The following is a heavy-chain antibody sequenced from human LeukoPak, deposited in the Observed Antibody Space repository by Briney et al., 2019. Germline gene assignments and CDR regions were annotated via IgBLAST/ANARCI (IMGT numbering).Heavy chain of an antibody. CDR3: ARDRLYSYGYYGMDV. Sequence: ASVKVSCKASGYTFTGYYMYWVRLAPGQGLEWMGWISSYNGNTNYAQNLQGRVTMTTDTFTSTASMELRSLRSDDTAVYYCARDRLYSYGYYGMDVWGQGTTVTVSS. D-gene: IGHD5-18*01. CDR2: ISSYNGNT. V-gene: IGHV1-18*04. J-gene: IGHJ6*02. CDR1: GYTFTGYY.